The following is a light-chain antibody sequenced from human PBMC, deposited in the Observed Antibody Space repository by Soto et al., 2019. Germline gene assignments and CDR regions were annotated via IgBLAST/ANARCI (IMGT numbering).Light chain of an antibody. CDR3: SSYGSSSTYV. Sequence: QSALTQPASVSGSPGQSITISCTGTSSDVGYYNHVSWYQQHPGKAPKLMIYDVTNRPSGISNRFFGSKSGNTASLTISGLQAEDEADYYCSSYGSSSTYVFGTGTKVTVL. CDR1: SSDVGYYNH. CDR2: DVT. J-gene: IGLJ1*01. V-gene: IGLV2-14*03.